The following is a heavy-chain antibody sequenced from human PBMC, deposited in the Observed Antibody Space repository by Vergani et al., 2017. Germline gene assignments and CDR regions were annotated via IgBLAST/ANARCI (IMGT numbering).Heavy chain of an antibody. CDR2: IKSTFDRGTT. J-gene: IGHJ6*02. V-gene: IGHV3-15*07. D-gene: IGHD2-21*01. CDR1: GFSFRNAW. CDR3: TTDPRYCGDGSCYWLRDHHYYGMDV. Sequence: EVQLVESGGGIVKPGGSLRLSCVASGFSFRNAWMNWVRRTPGKGLEWVGRIKSTFDRGTTDYAAAVNGRFTISRDDSKNTLFLQMNGLKTEDIGVYYCTTDPRYCGDGSCYWLRDHHYYGMDVWGQGTTVTVS.